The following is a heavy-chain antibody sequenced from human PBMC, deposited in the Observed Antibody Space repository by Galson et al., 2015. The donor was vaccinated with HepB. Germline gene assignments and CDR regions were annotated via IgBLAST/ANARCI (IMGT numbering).Heavy chain of an antibody. J-gene: IGHJ6*02. CDR2: INPSGGST. D-gene: IGHD3-22*01. Sequence: SVKVSCKASGYTFTSYYMHWVRQAPGQGLEWMGIINPSGGSTSYAQKLQGRVTMTRDTSTSTVYMELSSLRSEDTAVYYCARANSYYYDSSGYQGHYGMDVWGQGTTVTVSS. V-gene: IGHV1-46*04. CDR1: GYTFTSYY. CDR3: ARANSYYYDSSGYQGHYGMDV.